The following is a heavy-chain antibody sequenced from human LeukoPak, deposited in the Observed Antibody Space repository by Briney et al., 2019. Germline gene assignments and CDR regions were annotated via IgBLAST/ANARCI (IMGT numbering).Heavy chain of an antibody. CDR3: ARVGAGNDRGMDV. CDR2: ISNNGGYT. V-gene: IGHV3-23*01. J-gene: IGHJ6*02. CDR1: GFTFSSSA. D-gene: IGHD1-1*01. Sequence: GGSLRLSCAASGFTFSSSAMSWVRQAPGKGLEWVSAISNNGGYTYYADSVQGRFTISRDNSKSTLCLQMNSLRAEDTAVYYCARVGAGNDRGMDVWGQGTTVTVSS.